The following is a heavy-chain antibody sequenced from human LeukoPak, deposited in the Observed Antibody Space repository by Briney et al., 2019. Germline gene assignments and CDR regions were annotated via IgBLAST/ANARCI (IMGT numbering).Heavy chain of an antibody. Sequence: SETLSLTCTVSGGSISSYYWSWIRQPPGKGLEWIGYIYYGGSTNYNPSLKSRVTISLDTSKNQFSLKLSSVTAADTAVYYCARWESLRGSRIFDIWGQGTMVTVSS. CDR3: ARWESLRGSRIFDI. J-gene: IGHJ3*02. CDR1: GGSISSYY. V-gene: IGHV4-59*01. D-gene: IGHD4-23*01. CDR2: IYYGGST.